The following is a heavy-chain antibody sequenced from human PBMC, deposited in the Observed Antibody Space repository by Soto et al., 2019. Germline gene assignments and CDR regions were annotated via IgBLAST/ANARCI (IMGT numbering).Heavy chain of an antibody. V-gene: IGHV4-59*11. CDR2: ISYSGST. D-gene: IGHD3-16*01. Sequence: SETLSLTCTVSGASMSSHYLTWLRQSPGKGLEWIGYISYSGSTYYNPSHKSRVTISADTSRNQFSLKLSAVISADTAVYYCARADPDASVGYWGQGTLVTVYS. CDR1: GASMSSHY. J-gene: IGHJ4*02. CDR3: ARADPDASVGY.